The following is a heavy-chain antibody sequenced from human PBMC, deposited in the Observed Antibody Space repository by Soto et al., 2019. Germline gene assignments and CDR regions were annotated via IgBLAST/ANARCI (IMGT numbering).Heavy chain of an antibody. CDR3: ARDPAAAGTFDY. J-gene: IGHJ4*02. CDR2: IYHGGSA. Sequence: QVQLRESGPGLVKPSGTLFLTCAVSSGSVNSSNWWGWVRQPPGKGLEWIGEIYHGGSANYNPSLRSRVTMSVDKSKNQVFLQLSSVTAADTAVYYCARDPAAAGTFDYWGQGTLVTVSS. D-gene: IGHD6-13*01. V-gene: IGHV4-4*02. CDR1: SGSVNSSNW.